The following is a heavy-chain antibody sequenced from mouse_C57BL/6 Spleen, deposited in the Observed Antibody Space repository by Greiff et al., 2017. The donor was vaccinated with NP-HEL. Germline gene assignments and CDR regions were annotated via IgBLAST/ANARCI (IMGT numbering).Heavy chain of an antibody. CDR3: TCPTCDEGDYYAMDY. Sequence: EVKVEESGGGLVQPGGSMKLSCVASGFTFSNYWMNWVRQSPEKGLEWVAQIRLKSDNYATHYAESVKGRFTISRDDSKSSVYLQMNNLRTEDTGIYYCTCPTCDEGDYYAMDYWGQGTSVTVSS. CDR1: GFTFSNYW. CDR2: IRLKSDNYAT. J-gene: IGHJ4*01. V-gene: IGHV6-3*01. D-gene: IGHD5-5*01.